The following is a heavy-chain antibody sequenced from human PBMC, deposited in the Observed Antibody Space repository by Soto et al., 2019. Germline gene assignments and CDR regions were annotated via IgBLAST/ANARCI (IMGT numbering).Heavy chain of an antibody. D-gene: IGHD2-21*02. CDR1: GFSFRNHS. V-gene: IGHV3-48*02. CDR3: ARLPKGSVVTG. CDR2: ISSSSENI. Sequence: GGSLRLSCAGSGFSFRNHSMSWVRQPPGKGLQWISYISSSSENIYYADSVKGRFTVSRDNAKNTLFLQMNSLRDDDSAIYYCARLPKGSVVTGWGQGSLVTVSS. J-gene: IGHJ4*01.